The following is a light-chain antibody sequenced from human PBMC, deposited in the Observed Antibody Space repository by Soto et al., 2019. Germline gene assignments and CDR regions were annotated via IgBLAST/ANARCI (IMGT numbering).Light chain of an antibody. Sequence: QSVLTQPPSVSAAPGQKVTISCSGSSSNIGNNYVSWYQQLPGTAPKLLIYENNKRPSGIPDRFSGSKSGTSATLGITGLQTGDEAVYYCGTWDSSLSAYVFGTGTMVTVL. V-gene: IGLV1-51*02. CDR2: ENN. CDR1: SSNIGNNY. J-gene: IGLJ1*01. CDR3: GTWDSSLSAYV.